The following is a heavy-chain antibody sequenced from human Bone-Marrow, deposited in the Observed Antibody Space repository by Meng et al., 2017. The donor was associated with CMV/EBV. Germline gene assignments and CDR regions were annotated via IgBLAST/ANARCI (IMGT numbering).Heavy chain of an antibody. J-gene: IGHJ4*02. CDR1: GGSFSGYY. CDR3: VRDHLWAFDY. D-gene: IGHD7-27*01. Sequence: SETLSLTCAVYGGSFSGYYWSWIRQPPGKGLEWIGEINHSGNTNYNPSLKSRVTISVDTSKNQFSLKLNSMTAADTGVYYCVRDHLWAFDYWGQGTLVTVSS. CDR2: INHSGNT. V-gene: IGHV4-34*01.